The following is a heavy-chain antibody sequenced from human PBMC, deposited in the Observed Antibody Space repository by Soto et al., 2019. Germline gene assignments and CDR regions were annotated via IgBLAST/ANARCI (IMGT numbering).Heavy chain of an antibody. CDR2: IYYSGST. J-gene: IGHJ3*02. D-gene: IGHD3-22*01. Sequence: PSETLSLTCTVSGGSISSYYWSWIRQPPGKGLEWIGYIYYSGSTNYNPSLKSRVTISVDTSKNHFSLKLSSVTAADTAVYYCARLGYYDSSGYDSWAFDIWGQGTMVTVSS. CDR1: GGSISSYY. V-gene: IGHV4-59*08. CDR3: ARLGYYDSSGYDSWAFDI.